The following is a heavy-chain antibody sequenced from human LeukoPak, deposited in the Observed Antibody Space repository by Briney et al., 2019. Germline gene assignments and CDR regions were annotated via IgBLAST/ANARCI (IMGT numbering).Heavy chain of an antibody. D-gene: IGHD6-19*01. J-gene: IGHJ4*02. V-gene: IGHV3-30-3*01. Sequence: GGSLRLSCAASGFTFSSYAMHWVRQAPGKGLEWVAVISYDGSSKYYADSVKGRFTISRDNSKNTLYLQMNSLRAEDTAVYYCARGQWLISTFDYWGQGTLVTVSS. CDR2: ISYDGSSK. CDR3: ARGQWLISTFDY. CDR1: GFTFSSYA.